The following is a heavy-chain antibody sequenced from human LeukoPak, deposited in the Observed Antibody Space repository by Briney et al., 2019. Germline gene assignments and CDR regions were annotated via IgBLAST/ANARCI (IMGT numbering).Heavy chain of an antibody. CDR1: GITFSSYA. J-gene: IGHJ4*02. CDR2: ISGSAGSA. V-gene: IGHV3-23*01. Sequence: GGSLRLSCAAPGITFSSYAMSWVRQPPGKGLEWVSAISGSAGSAYYADSVKGRFTISRDNSKNTLYLQMNSLRAEDTAIYYCAKDLTAMIRYYFDYWGQGTLLTVSS. CDR3: AKDLTAMIRYYFDY. D-gene: IGHD5-18*01.